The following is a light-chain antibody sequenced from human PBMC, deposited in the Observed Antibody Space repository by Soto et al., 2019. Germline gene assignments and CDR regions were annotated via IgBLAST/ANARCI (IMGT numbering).Light chain of an antibody. V-gene: IGKV3-20*01. Sequence: EIVLTQCPGTLSLSPWERATLSCRASQSVSSSYLAWYQQKPGEAPRLLIYDASSRTTGIPDRFSGSGSGTDLILTISRLEPADFAVYYCQQYGSSPLTFGQGTKVEIK. J-gene: IGKJ1*01. CDR3: QQYGSSPLT. CDR2: DAS. CDR1: QSVSSSY.